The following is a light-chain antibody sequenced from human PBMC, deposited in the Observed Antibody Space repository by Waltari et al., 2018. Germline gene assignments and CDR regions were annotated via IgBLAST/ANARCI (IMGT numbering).Light chain of an antibody. V-gene: IGKV3-15*01. J-gene: IGKJ1*01. Sequence: EIVMTQSPATLSVSPGERATLSCRASQSVSSNLAWYQQKPGQAPRLLIYGASTSATGIPARFSGSGSGTEFTLTISSMQSEDFAVYYCQQYNNLPGTFGQGTKVEIK. CDR1: QSVSSN. CDR3: QQYNNLPGT. CDR2: GAS.